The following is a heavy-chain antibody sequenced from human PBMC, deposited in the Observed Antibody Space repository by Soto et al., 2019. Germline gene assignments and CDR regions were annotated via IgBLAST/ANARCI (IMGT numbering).Heavy chain of an antibody. V-gene: IGHV3-74*01. CDR2: INSDGSST. CDR3: ASLRRLYYGMDV. D-gene: IGHD5-12*01. CDR1: GFTFSSYW. Sequence: GGSLRLSCAASGFTFSSYWMHWVRQAPGKGLVWVSRINSDGSSTSYADSVKGRFTISRDNAKNTLYLQMNSLRAEDTAVYYCASLRRLYYGMDVWGQGTTVTVSS. J-gene: IGHJ6*02.